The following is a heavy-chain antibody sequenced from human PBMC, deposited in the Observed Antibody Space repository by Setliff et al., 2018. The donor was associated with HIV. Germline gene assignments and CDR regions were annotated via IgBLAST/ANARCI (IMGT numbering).Heavy chain of an antibody. CDR2: VNHSGTT. J-gene: IGHJ4*02. V-gene: IGHV4-34*01. CDR1: GAPLNGFF. D-gene: IGHD3-10*01. CDR3: ARRRGPMVRGVDPAPSFFFDY. Sequence: SETLSLTCAVYGAPLNGFFWSWVRQRPERGLEWIGEVNHSGTTNYNPSLKSRVTSSVDTSKNQFSLRVKSVTAGDTGLYFCARRRGPMVRGVDPAPSFFFDYWGQGTPVTVSS.